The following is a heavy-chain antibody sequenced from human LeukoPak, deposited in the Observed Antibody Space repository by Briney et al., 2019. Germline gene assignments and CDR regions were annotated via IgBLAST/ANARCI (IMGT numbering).Heavy chain of an antibody. Sequence: SETLSLTCTVSGGSISSSSYYWGWIRQPPGKGLECIGSIYYSGSTYYNPSRKSRVTISVDTSKHQFSLKLSSVTAADTAVYYCARVKGTYYYDSSGYWYFDLWGRGTLVTVSS. V-gene: IGHV4-39*07. D-gene: IGHD3-22*01. CDR1: GGSISSSSYY. CDR3: ARVKGTYYYDSSGYWYFDL. J-gene: IGHJ2*01. CDR2: IYYSGST.